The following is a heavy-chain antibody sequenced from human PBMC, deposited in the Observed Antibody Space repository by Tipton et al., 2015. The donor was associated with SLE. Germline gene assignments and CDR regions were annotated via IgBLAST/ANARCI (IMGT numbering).Heavy chain of an antibody. CDR2: ISYDGSNK. V-gene: IGHV3-30*04. CDR3: ARDFIFSYSSSPGVDY. Sequence: SLRLSCAASGFTFSSYAMHWVRQAPGKGLEWVAVISYDGSNKYYADSVKGRFTISRDNSKNTLYLQMNSLRAEDTAVYYCARDFIFSYSSSPGVDYWGQGTLVTFSS. CDR1: GFTFSSYA. J-gene: IGHJ4*02. D-gene: IGHD6-6*01.